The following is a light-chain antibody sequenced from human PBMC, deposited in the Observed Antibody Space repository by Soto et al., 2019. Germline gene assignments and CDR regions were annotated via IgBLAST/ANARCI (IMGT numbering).Light chain of an antibody. CDR1: SSDVRGYNY. J-gene: IGLJ2*01. V-gene: IGLV2-14*01. CDR3: SSYTSSSTDVV. Sequence: QSALTQPASVSGSPGQSITISCTGTSSDVRGYNYVSWYQQHPGKAPKLMIYDVSNRPSGVSNRFSGSKSGNTASLTISGLQAEDEADYYCSSYTSSSTDVVFGGGTKLTVL. CDR2: DVS.